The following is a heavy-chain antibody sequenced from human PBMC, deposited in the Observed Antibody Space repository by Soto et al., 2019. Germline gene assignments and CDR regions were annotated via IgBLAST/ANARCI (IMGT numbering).Heavy chain of an antibody. CDR2: INHSGGT. CDR1: GGSFSGYY. V-gene: IGHV4-34*01. Sequence: SETLSLTCAVYGGSFSGYYWSWIRQPPGKGLEWIGEINHSGGTNYNPSLKSRVTISVDTSKNQFSLKLSSVTAADTAVYYCARCYYDSSGYYYVYYYYYGMDVWGQGTTVTVSS. CDR3: ARCYYDSSGYYYVYYYYYGMDV. D-gene: IGHD3-22*01. J-gene: IGHJ6*02.